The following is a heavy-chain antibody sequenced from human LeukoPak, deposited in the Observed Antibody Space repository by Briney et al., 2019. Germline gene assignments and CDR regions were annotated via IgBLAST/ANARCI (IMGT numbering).Heavy chain of an antibody. V-gene: IGHV3-7*01. CDR2: IKQDGSEK. J-gene: IGHJ4*02. Sequence: PGGSLRLSCAASGFTFSSYWMSWVRQAPGKGLEWVANIKQDGSEKYYVDSVKGRFTISRDNAKNSLYLQMNSLRAEDTAVYYCARDRWTYYDSSGYRGEPLDYWGQGTLVTVSS. D-gene: IGHD3-22*01. CDR1: GFTFSSYW. CDR3: ARDRWTYYDSSGYRGEPLDY.